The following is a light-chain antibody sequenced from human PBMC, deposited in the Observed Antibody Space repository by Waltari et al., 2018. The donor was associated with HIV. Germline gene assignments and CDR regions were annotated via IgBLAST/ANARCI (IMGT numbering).Light chain of an antibody. CDR3: SSYTSSSTLWM. CDR1: NSDVASDNR. J-gene: IGLJ3*02. V-gene: IGLV2-18*02. CDR2: EVN. Sequence: QSALTPPPSVSGSPGQSVTISCTGTNSDVASDNRVSCYQLPPGTAPKLLIYEVNNRPSGVPDRFSGSKSGNTASLPISGLQAEDEADYYCSSYTSSSTLWMFGGGTKLTVL.